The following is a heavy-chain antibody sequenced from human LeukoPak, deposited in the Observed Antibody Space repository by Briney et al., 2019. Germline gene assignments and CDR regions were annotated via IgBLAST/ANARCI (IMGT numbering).Heavy chain of an antibody. V-gene: IGHV3-23*01. D-gene: IGHD1-20*01. CDR3: AKDTYNWNQFDY. J-gene: IGHJ4*02. Sequence: PGGSLRLSCAASGFTFSSYAMSWVRQAPGKGLEWVSVISGSGGSTYYADSVKGRFTISRDNSKNTLYPQMNSLRAEDTAVYYCAKDTYNWNQFDYWGQGTLVTVSS. CDR1: GFTFSSYA. CDR2: ISGSGGST.